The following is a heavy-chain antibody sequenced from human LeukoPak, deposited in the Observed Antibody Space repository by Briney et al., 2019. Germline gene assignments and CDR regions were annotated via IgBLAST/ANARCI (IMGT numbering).Heavy chain of an antibody. CDR3: AREVGYSGYDGGNFGY. V-gene: IGHV3-23*01. Sequence: PGGSLRLSCAASGFTFSSYAMTWVRQAPGKGLEWVSVISGSGGSTYYADSVKGRFIISRDNSKNTLYLQMNSLRAEDTAVYYCAREVGYSGYDGGNFGYWGQGTLVTVSS. J-gene: IGHJ4*02. CDR2: ISGSGGST. CDR1: GFTFSSYA. D-gene: IGHD5-12*01.